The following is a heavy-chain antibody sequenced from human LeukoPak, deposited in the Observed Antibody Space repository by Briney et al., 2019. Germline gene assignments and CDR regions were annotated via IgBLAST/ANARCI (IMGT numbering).Heavy chain of an antibody. CDR1: GYTFTGYY. CDR2: INPSGGST. J-gene: IGHJ4*02. Sequence: GASVNVSCKASGYTFTGYYMHWVRQAPGQGLEWMGIINPSGGSTSYAQKFQGRVTMTRDTSTSTVYMELSSLRSEDTAVYYCAKGPGYSSSWSYYFDYWGQGTLVTVSS. V-gene: IGHV1-46*01. CDR3: AKGPGYSSSWSYYFDY. D-gene: IGHD6-13*01.